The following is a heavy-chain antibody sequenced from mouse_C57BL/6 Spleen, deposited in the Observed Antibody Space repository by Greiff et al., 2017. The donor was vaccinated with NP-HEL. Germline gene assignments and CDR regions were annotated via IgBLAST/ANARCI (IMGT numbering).Heavy chain of an antibody. CDR1: GYTFTSYW. CDR3: ARSRPTVVAAWFAY. D-gene: IGHD1-1*01. J-gene: IGHJ3*01. CDR2: IDPNSGGT. Sequence: VQLQQSGAELVKPGASVKLSCKASGYTFTSYWMHWVKQRPGRGLEWIGRIDPNSGGTKYNEKFKSKATLTVDKPSSTAYMQLSSLTSEDSAVYYCARSRPTVVAAWFAYWGQGTLVTVSA. V-gene: IGHV1-72*01.